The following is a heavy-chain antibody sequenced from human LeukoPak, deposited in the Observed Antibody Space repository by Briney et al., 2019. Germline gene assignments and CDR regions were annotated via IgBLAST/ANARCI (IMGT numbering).Heavy chain of an antibody. CDR3: AVDLRDCSSTSCYWGWAFDI. D-gene: IGHD2-2*01. V-gene: IGHV4-4*07. Sequence: SETLSLTCTVSGGSISSYYWSWIRQPAGKGLEWIGCIYTSGSTNYNPSLKSRVTMSVDTSKNQFSLKLSSVTAADTAVYYCAVDLRDCSSTSCYWGWAFDIWGQGTMVTVSS. CDR2: IYTSGST. J-gene: IGHJ3*02. CDR1: GGSISSYY.